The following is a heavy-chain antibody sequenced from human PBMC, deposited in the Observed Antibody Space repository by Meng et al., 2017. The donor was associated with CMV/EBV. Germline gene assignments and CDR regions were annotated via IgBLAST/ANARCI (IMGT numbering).Heavy chain of an antibody. J-gene: IGHJ4*02. CDR1: GFTFSSYW. Sequence: GESLKISCAASGFTFSSYWMSWVRQAPGKGLEWVANIKQDGSEKYYADSVKGRFTISRDNAKNSLYLQMNSLRAEDTAVYYCARGSNYRYFDYWGQGTLVTVSS. CDR2: IKQDGSEK. CDR3: ARGSNYRYFDY. D-gene: IGHD4-11*01. V-gene: IGHV3-7*01.